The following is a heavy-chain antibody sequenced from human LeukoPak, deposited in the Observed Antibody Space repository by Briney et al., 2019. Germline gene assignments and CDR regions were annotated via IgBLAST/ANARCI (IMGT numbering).Heavy chain of an antibody. J-gene: IGHJ4*02. Sequence: SETLSLTCTVSGGSISSGGYYWGWIRQPPGKGLKWIGSLYYKGTTFYNPSLKSRVTISVDTSKNQSSLKLSSVTAADTAVYYCARLKLLWFGELLWGPIFDYWGQGTLVTVSS. CDR2: LYYKGTT. CDR1: GGSISSGGYY. D-gene: IGHD3-10*01. V-gene: IGHV4-39*07. CDR3: ARLKLLWFGELLWGPIFDY.